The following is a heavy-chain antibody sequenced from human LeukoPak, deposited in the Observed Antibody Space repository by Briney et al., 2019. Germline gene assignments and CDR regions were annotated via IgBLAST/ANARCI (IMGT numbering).Heavy chain of an antibody. CDR1: GFTFSTYG. CDR2: IRFDGTNK. V-gene: IGHV3-30*02. Sequence: GGSLRLSCVASGFTFSTYGMHWVRQAPGKGLEWVAFIRFDGTNKYYADSVKGRFTISRDNSKNTLYLQMNSLRAEDTAVYYCAKDPNVLLWFGELSIHYDYWGQGTLVTVSS. J-gene: IGHJ4*02. CDR3: AKDPNVLLWFGELSIHYDY. D-gene: IGHD3-10*01.